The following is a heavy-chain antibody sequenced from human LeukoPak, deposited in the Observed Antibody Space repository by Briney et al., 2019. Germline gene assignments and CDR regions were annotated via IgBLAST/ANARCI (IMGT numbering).Heavy chain of an antibody. CDR2: ISSNGGST. J-gene: IGHJ6*02. V-gene: IGHV3-64*04. D-gene: IGHD3-9*01. CDR3: ARDNTYYDILTGQNYYYYGMDV. CDR1: GFTFSGYA. Sequence: PGGSLRLSCSASGFTFSGYAMHWVRQAPGKGLEYVSAISSNGGSTYYADSVKGRFTISRDNSKNTLYLQMNSLRAEDTAVYYCARDNTYYDILTGQNYYYYGMDVWGQGTTVTVSS.